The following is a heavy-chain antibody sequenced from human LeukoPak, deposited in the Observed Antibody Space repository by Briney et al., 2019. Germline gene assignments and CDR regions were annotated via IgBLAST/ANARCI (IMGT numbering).Heavy chain of an antibody. J-gene: IGHJ4*02. V-gene: IGHV3-21*01. Sequence: PGGSLRLSCAASGFTFSSYGMHWVRQAPGKGLEWVSSISSSSSYIYYADSVKGRFTISRDNAKNSLYLQMNSLRAEDTAVYYCARADYGDSHFDYWGQGTLVTVSS. CDR1: GFTFSSYG. CDR2: ISSSSSYI. CDR3: ARADYGDSHFDY. D-gene: IGHD4-17*01.